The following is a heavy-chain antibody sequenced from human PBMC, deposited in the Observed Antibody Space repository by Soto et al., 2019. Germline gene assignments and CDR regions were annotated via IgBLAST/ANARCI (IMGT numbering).Heavy chain of an antibody. Sequence: EVQLLESGGGLEQPGGSLRLSCAASGFTFTNYAMSWVRQAPGKGLEWVSVVTKGGDGTYYADSVKGRFTISRDNSKNMLYLQMSSLRAEDTAIYYCANYRSDSSQSGGFEYWGQGTLVSVSS. CDR2: VTKGGDGT. V-gene: IGHV3-23*01. D-gene: IGHD3-10*01. CDR3: ANYRSDSSQSGGFEY. J-gene: IGHJ4*02. CDR1: GFTFTNYA.